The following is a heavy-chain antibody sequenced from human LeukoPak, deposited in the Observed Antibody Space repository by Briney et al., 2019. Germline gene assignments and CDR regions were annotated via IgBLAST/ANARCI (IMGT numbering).Heavy chain of an antibody. CDR3: ASTYYYDSSGYYSSFDY. J-gene: IGHJ4*02. CDR2: IDPGDSYS. Sequence: GESLKISCKGFGYSFTSYWISWVRQMPGKGLEWMGRIDPGDSYSKSSPSFQGHVTISADKSISTAFLQWSSLKASDTAKYYCASTYYYDSSGYYSSFDYWGQGTLVTVSS. CDR1: GYSFTSYW. V-gene: IGHV5-10-1*01. D-gene: IGHD3-22*01.